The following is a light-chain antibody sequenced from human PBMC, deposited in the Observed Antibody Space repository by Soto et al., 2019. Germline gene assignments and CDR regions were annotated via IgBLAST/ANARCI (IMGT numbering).Light chain of an antibody. J-gene: IGKJ1*01. Sequence: DLQMPPSQRSLSSWVENIYPITCRSIQSISSNLNWYQQKPGKAPNLLIYDASNLETGVPSRFSGGGSGTHFTFTISILQTEDIATYYCQQHDNLPPEWRCGQGNKG. CDR3: QQHDNLPPEWR. CDR2: DAS. V-gene: IGKV1-33*01. CDR1: QSISSN.